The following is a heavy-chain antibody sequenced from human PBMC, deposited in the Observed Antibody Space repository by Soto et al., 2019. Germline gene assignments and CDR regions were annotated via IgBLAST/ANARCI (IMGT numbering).Heavy chain of an antibody. V-gene: IGHV3-33*01. CDR2: IWYDGSNT. Sequence: QVQLVESGGGVVQPGGSLRLSCAASGFSISTYGMHWVRQAPGKGLEWVTVIWYDGSNTFYADSVKGRFTISRDNSKNTLFLQMNRLRGEDTALYYCARALTPSRKGMDVWGQGTTVTVSS. CDR1: GFSISTYG. J-gene: IGHJ6*02. D-gene: IGHD7-27*01. CDR3: ARALTPSRKGMDV.